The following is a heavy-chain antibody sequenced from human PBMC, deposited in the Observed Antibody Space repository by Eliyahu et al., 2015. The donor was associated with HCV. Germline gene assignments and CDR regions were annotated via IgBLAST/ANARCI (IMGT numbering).Heavy chain of an antibody. D-gene: IGHD6-13*01. CDR3: AKDLHSTYSRYYGLDV. CDR2: ISGSGGNT. CDR1: GFTFXXFA. J-gene: IGHJ6*02. V-gene: IGHV3-23*01. Sequence: EVQLLESGGGLVQPGGSLRLSCASSGFTFXXFAMTWVRQAPGKGLEWVSYISGSGGNTYDADSVKGRFTISRDNSKNTLYLQMNSLRAEDTAVYYCAKDLHSTYSRYYGLDVWGQGTTVTVSS.